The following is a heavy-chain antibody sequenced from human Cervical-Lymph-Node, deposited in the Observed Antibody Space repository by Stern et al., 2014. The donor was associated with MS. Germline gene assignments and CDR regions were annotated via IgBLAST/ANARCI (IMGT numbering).Heavy chain of an antibody. CDR1: GFTFSSYG. V-gene: IGHV3-30*18. D-gene: IGHD3-16*01. J-gene: IGHJ4*02. CDR2: ISYDGSNK. Sequence: MQLVESGGGVVQPGRSLRLSCAASGFTFSSYGMHWVRQAPGKGLEWVAVISYDGSNKYYADSVKGRFTISRDNSKNTLYLQMNSLRAEDTAVYYCAKDGLGGNFDYWGQGTLVTVSS. CDR3: AKDGLGGNFDY.